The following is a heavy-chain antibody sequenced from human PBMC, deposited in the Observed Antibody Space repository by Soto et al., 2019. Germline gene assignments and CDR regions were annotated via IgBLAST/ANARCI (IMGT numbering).Heavy chain of an antibody. CDR1: GGYIKSNDYF. V-gene: IGHV4-39*01. CDR3: ASFLVGATARNDFDS. CDR2: IYSNGGT. J-gene: IGHJ4*02. D-gene: IGHD2-8*02. Sequence: LQLQESGPGVVKPSETLSLACSVSGGYIKSNDYFWGWVRQPPGKGLEWIASIYSNGGTYDSPYLKRRDIVSIDKYKNQFFLTVRSGTAADTAVYYCASFLVGATARNDFDSWGLGTLVTISS.